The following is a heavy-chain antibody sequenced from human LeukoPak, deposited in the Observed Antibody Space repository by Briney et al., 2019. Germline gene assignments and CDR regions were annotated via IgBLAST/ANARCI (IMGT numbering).Heavy chain of an antibody. CDR2: FDPEDGET. D-gene: IGHD6-19*01. J-gene: IGHJ4*02. CDR1: GYTLTELS. V-gene: IGHV1-24*01. CDR3: ATAASFGLRIAMAGLFDY. Sequence: ASVKVSCKVSGYTLTELSMHWVRQAPGKGLEWMGGFDPEDGETIYAQKFQGRVTMTEDTSTDTAYMELSSLRSEDTAVYYCATAASFGLRIAMAGLFDYWGQGTLVTAS.